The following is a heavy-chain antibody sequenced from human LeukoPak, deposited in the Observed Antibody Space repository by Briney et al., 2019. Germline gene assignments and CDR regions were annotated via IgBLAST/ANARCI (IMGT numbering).Heavy chain of an antibody. CDR2: INPSGGST. CDR1: GYTFTSYY. CDR3: ARVRGSMDYYDSSGYRPHTDWYFDL. D-gene: IGHD3-22*01. J-gene: IGHJ2*01. Sequence: ASVKVSCKASGYTFTSYYMHWVRQAPGQGLEWMGIINPSGGSTSYAQKFQGRVTMTRDMSTSTVYMELSSLRSEDAAVYYCARVRGSMDYYDSSGYRPHTDWYFDLWGRGTLVTVSS. V-gene: IGHV1-46*01.